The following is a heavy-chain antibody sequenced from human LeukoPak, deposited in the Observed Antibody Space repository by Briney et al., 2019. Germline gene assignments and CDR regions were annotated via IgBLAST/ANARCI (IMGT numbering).Heavy chain of an antibody. D-gene: IGHD2-15*01. J-gene: IGHJ6*03. Sequence: PSETLSLTCTVSGGSISSGGYYWSWIRQPVGKGLEWIGHIYTSASTNYNPSLKSRVTISVDTSKNQFSLKLSSVTAADTAVYYCARDRVVVTARQNYYMDVWGKGTTVTVSS. V-gene: IGHV4-61*09. CDR2: IYTSAST. CDR3: ARDRVVVTARQNYYMDV. CDR1: GGSISSGGYY.